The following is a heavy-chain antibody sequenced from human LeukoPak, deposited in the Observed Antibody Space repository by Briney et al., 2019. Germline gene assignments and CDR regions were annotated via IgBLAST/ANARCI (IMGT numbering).Heavy chain of an antibody. CDR2: ISSSSSYI. V-gene: IGHV3-21*04. D-gene: IGHD2-2*01. CDR1: GFTFSSYS. CDR3: TSRVLVPAAISDY. Sequence: GGSLRLSCAASGFTFSSYSMNWVRQAPGKGLEWVSSISSSSSYIYYADSVKGRFTISRDNSNNTLYLQMNSLTAEDTAVYYCTSRVLVPAAISDYWGQGTLVTVSS. J-gene: IGHJ4*02.